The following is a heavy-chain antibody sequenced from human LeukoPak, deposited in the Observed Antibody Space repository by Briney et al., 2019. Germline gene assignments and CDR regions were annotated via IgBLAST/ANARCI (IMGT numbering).Heavy chain of an antibody. CDR1: GGTFSSYA. CDR2: ISGNNGNT. J-gene: IGHJ4*02. V-gene: IGHV1-18*01. Sequence: SVKVSCKASGGTFSSYAISWVRQAPGQGLEWMTWISGNNGNTDFAKNFQGRVTMTTDTSTTTVYMELRSLKSDDTAVYFCARGGRDSSSWFFDYWGQGTLVTVSS. D-gene: IGHD6-13*01. CDR3: ARGGRDSSSWFFDY.